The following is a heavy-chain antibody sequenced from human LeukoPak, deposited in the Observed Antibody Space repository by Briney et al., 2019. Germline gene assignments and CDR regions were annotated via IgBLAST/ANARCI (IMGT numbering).Heavy chain of an antibody. D-gene: IGHD5-12*01. CDR2: ISYGGNNK. CDR1: GFTFSNYA. J-gene: IGHJ4*02. V-gene: IGHV3-30*04. Sequence: GGSLRLSCVASGFTFSNYAMHWVRQAPGKGLEWVAVISYGGNNKNYADSVKGRFTISRDNSKNTLYLQMISLRVEDTAVYYCARGPSGYHNTGGQGTLVTVSS. CDR3: ARGPSGYHNT.